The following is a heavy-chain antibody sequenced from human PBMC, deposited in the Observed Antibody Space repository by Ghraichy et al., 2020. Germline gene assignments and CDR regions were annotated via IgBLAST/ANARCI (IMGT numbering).Heavy chain of an antibody. Sequence: GGSLRLSCAASGFTFSSYGMHWVRQAPGKGLEWVAVISYDGSNKYYADSVKGRFTISRDNSKNTLYLQMNSLRAEDTAVYYCAKDLWRYCSSTSCPLSFDYWGQGTLVTVSS. D-gene: IGHD2-2*01. V-gene: IGHV3-30*18. J-gene: IGHJ4*02. CDR1: GFTFSSYG. CDR2: ISYDGSNK. CDR3: AKDLWRYCSSTSCPLSFDY.